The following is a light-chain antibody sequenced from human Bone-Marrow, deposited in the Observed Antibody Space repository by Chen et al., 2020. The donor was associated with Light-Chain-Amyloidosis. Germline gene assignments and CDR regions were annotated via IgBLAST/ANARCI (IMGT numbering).Light chain of an antibody. CDR3: QQRSNWLALT. CDR1: QTISSY. J-gene: IGKJ4*01. CDR2: TAS. V-gene: IGKV1-39*01. Sequence: DIQMTQSPSSLSASVGDRVTITCRASQTISSYLNWYQQKPGKAPKLLIHTASTLQSGVPSRFSGSGSGTDFTLTISSLEPEDFAVYYCQQRSNWLALTFGGGTKVEIK.